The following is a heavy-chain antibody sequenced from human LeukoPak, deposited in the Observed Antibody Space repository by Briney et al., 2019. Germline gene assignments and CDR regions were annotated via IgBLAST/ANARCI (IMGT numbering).Heavy chain of an antibody. V-gene: IGHV3-74*03. Sequence: GGSLRLSCAASGFSFTSYYMHWVRHVPGKGPVWVSWIDIDGISTKYADSVKGRFTISRDNAKNTVYLQMNSLRVEDTAVYYCARDSSDFDLWGRGTLVTVSS. CDR1: GFSFTSYY. J-gene: IGHJ2*01. CDR3: ARDSSDFDL. CDR2: IDIDGIST.